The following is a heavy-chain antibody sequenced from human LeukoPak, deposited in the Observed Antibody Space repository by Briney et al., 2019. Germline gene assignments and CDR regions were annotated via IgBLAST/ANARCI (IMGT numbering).Heavy chain of an antibody. CDR3: ATTTIRLGY. J-gene: IGHJ4*02. D-gene: IGHD1-26*01. CDR2: IYYSGST. CDR1: GGSLSSSSYY. V-gene: IGHV4-39*07. Sequence: SETLSLTCTVSGGSLSSSSYYWGWIRQPPGKGLEWIGSIYYSGSTYYNPSLKSRVTISVDTSKNQFSLKLSSVTAADTAVYYCATTTIRLGYWGQGTLVTVSS.